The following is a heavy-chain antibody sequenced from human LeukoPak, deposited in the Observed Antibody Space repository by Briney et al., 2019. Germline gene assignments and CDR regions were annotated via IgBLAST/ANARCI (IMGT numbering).Heavy chain of an antibody. Sequence: ASVKVSCKVSGYTLTELSMHWVRQAPGKGLEWMGGFDPEDGETIYAQKFQGRVTMTEDTSTDTAYMELSSLRSEDTAVYYCARGVIYGDSREYYYYYYMDVWGKGTTVTVSS. D-gene: IGHD4-17*01. V-gene: IGHV1-24*01. J-gene: IGHJ6*03. CDR1: GYTLTELS. CDR3: ARGVIYGDSREYYYYYYMDV. CDR2: FDPEDGET.